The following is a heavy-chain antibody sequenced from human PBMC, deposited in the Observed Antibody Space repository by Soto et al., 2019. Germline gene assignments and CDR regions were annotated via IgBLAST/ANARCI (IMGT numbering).Heavy chain of an antibody. D-gene: IGHD1-26*01. CDR1: GGSISRSSDY. CDR2: IYYSGST. V-gene: IGHV4-39*01. J-gene: IGHJ6*02. CDR3: ARLVLAVGPTTGGSGDGMDV. Sequence: QLQLQESGPGLVKPSETLSLTCTVSGGSISRSSDYWGWIRQPPGKGLEWIGSIYYSGSTYYNPSLKSRVPIPVDKSKNQFSLKLSHVTAADTAVYYCARLVLAVGPTTGGSGDGMDVWGQGTTVTVSS.